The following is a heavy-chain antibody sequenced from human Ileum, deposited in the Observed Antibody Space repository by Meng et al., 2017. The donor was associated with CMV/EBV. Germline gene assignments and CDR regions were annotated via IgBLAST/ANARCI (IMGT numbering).Heavy chain of an antibody. CDR3: AKDRYFEPAHFDY. V-gene: IGHV3-23*01. D-gene: IGHD3-9*01. Sequence: GESLKISCVASGLTFNSYSMGWVRQAPGKGLEWAAAISGSGANSYYAESVKGRATISRDNSKNTLLLELNGLRAEDTAVYYCAKDRYFEPAHFDYWGQGTLVTVSS. CDR2: ISGSGANS. J-gene: IGHJ4*02. CDR1: GLTFNSYS.